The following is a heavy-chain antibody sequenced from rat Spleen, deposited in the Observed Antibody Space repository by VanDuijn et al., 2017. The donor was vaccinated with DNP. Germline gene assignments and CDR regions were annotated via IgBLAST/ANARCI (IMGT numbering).Heavy chain of an antibody. V-gene: IGHV5-25*01. CDR3: ARQSNYVDY. Sequence: EVQLVESGGGLVQPGRSLTLSCAASGFTFSNYYMAWVRQAPKKGLEWVATISASVSRTYYPYSVKGRFTISRDNAKSSLYLQMNSLKSEDTATYYCARQSNYVDYWGQGVMVTVSS. CDR2: ISASVSRT. J-gene: IGHJ2*01. CDR1: GFTFSNYY.